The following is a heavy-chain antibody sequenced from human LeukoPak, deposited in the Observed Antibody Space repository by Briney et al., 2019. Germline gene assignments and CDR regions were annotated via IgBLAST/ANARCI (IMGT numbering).Heavy chain of an antibody. J-gene: IGHJ4*02. CDR3: ARDVSGGGVGNAGY. V-gene: IGHV3-33*08. CDR1: GGSVSRGGYY. Sequence: LSLTCTVSGGSVSRGGYYWNWIRQAPGKGLEWVAVIWYDGSNNYYLDSVKRRFTIARNTSKNMLYLLMNTPRAEETAVYYCARDVSGGGVGNAGYWGQGNLGTVSS. D-gene: IGHD3-16*01. CDR2: IWYDGSNN.